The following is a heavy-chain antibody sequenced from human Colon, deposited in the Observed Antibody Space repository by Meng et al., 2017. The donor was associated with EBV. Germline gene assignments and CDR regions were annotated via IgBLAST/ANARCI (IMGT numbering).Heavy chain of an antibody. D-gene: IGHD6-19*01. CDR1: GGSFRGYY. Sequence: QLQLQESGPGLVKPSETLSLSCAVYGGSFRGYYWTWIRQPPGKGLEWVAEINYSGNTNYSPSLKSRVTISIDTSKNQFSLKLSSVTAADTAIYYCARRLAALDYWGQGTLVTVSS. CDR2: INYSGNT. V-gene: IGHV4-34*01. J-gene: IGHJ4*02. CDR3: ARRLAALDY.